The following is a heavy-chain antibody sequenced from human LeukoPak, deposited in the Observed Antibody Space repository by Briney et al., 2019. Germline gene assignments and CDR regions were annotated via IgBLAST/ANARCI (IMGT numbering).Heavy chain of an antibody. J-gene: IGHJ4*02. D-gene: IGHD4-17*01. CDR1: GYSISSGYY. CDR3: VRGFDYGFYD. CDR2: IYHSGST. V-gene: IGHV4-38-2*02. Sequence: SSETLSLTCTVSGYSISSGYYWGWIRQPPGEGLGWIGSIYHSGSTYYNPSLKSRSTILVDTSKNQFFLNLSSVTAADTAVYYCVRGFDYGFYDWGQGTLVTVSS.